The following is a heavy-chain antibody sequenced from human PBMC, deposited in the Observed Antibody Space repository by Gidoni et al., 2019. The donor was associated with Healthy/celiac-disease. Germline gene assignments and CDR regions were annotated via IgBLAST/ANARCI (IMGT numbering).Heavy chain of an antibody. V-gene: IGHV3-30-3*01. Sequence: QVQLVESGGGVVQPGRSLRLSCAASGFTFSSYAMHWVRQAPGKGLEWVAVISYDGSNKYYADSVKGRFTISRDNSKNTLYLQMNSLRAEDTAVYYCARDRSSSSWYNWFRPLGPGNPGHRLL. D-gene: IGHD6-13*01. J-gene: IGHJ5*02. CDR2: ISYDGSNK. CDR3: ARDRSSSSWYNWFRP. CDR1: GFTFSSYA.